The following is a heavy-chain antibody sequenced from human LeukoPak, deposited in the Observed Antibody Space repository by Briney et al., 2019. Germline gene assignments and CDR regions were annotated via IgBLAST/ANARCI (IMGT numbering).Heavy chain of an antibody. CDR3: AKVDYYDSSGYTYFDY. J-gene: IGHJ4*02. D-gene: IGHD3-22*01. Sequence: PGGSLRLSCAASGFTFSSYAMSWVRQAPGKGLEWVSAISGSGGSTYYADSVKGRFTISRDNSKNTLYLQMNSLRAEDTAVYYCAKVDYYDSSGYTYFDYWGQGTLVTVSS. CDR2: ISGSGGST. CDR1: GFTFSSYA. V-gene: IGHV3-23*01.